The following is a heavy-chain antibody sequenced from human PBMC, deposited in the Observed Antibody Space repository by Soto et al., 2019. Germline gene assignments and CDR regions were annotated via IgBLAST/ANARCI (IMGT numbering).Heavy chain of an antibody. D-gene: IGHD5-12*01. V-gene: IGHV1-69*13. CDR3: AREGSGYNF. J-gene: IGHJ4*02. CDR1: GGSFSNFG. Sequence: SVKVSCKASGGSFSNFGISWVRQAPGQGLEWMGGIVPVFGRPNYAQRFRGRLTITADESTSTGCMELISLRSDDTAVYYCAREGSGYNFWGQGTQVTVSS. CDR2: IVPVFGRP.